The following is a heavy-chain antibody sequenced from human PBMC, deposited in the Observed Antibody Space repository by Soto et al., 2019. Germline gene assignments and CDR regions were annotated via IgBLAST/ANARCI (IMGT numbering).Heavy chain of an antibody. D-gene: IGHD6-13*01. J-gene: IGHJ4*02. CDR3: ARATLEQQLGY. V-gene: IGHV4-30-4*01. CDR1: GGSISRVHEY. CDR2: IYYTGST. Sequence: TLSLRFTVYGGSISRVHEYWSSIRQPPGKGLEWIGYIYYTGSTYYVPSLKSRVTISADTSQNQFSLKLSYVTAADTAVYYCARATLEQQLGYWGQGTLVTVSS.